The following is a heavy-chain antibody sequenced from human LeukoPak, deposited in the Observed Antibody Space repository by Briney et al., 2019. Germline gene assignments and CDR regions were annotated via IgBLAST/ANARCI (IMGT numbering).Heavy chain of an antibody. V-gene: IGHV3-23*01. CDR3: AKDLTSYDYGDYGGSDY. D-gene: IGHD4-17*01. CDR1: GFTFTSYA. CDR2: ISGSARST. Sequence: PGGSLRLSCAASGFTFTSYAMSWVRQAPGKGLEWVSAISGSARSTFYADSVKGRFTISRDNSKDVVYLHMNSLRAEDTAIYYCAKDLTSYDYGDYGGSDYWGQGTLVTVSS. J-gene: IGHJ4*02.